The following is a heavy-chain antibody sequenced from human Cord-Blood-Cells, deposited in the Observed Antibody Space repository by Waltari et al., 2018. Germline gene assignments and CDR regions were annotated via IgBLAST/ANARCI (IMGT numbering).Heavy chain of an antibody. V-gene: IGHV3-74*01. CDR3: ARDYCSSTSCYWAFDI. D-gene: IGHD2-2*01. CDR2: INRDGSST. CDR1: GFTFSSYW. J-gene: IGHJ3*02. Sequence: EVQLVESGGGLVQPGGSLRLSCAASGFTFSSYWMHWVRQAPGKGLVWVSRINRDGSSTSYADSVKGRFTISRDNAKNTLYLQMNSLRAEDTAVYYCARDYCSSTSCYWAFDIWGQGTMVTVSS.